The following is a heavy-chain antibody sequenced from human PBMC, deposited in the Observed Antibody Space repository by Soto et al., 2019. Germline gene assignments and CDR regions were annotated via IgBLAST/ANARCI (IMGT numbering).Heavy chain of an antibody. D-gene: IGHD4-17*01. CDR3: ARDYGDYGGWFDP. CDR1: GGSISSGGYY. V-gene: IGHV4-31*03. CDR2: IYYSGST. Sequence: PSETLSLTCTVSGGSISSGGYYWSWIRQHPGKGLEWIGYIYYSGSTYYNPSLKSRVTISVDTSKNQFSLKLSSVTAADTAVYYCARDYGDYGGWFDPWGQGTLVTVSS. J-gene: IGHJ5*02.